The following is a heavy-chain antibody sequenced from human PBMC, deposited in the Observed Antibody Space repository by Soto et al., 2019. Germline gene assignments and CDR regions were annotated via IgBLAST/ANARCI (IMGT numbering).Heavy chain of an antibody. V-gene: IGHV3-30*04. CDR1: GFTFSSYA. D-gene: IGHD3-22*01. CDR2: ISYDGRNK. CDR3: ARGFRGGYDSSGYYPL. J-gene: IGHJ4*01. Sequence: QVQLGESGGGVVQPGRSLRLSCAASGFTFSSYAMHWVRQAPGKGLEWVAVISYDGRNKYYADSVKGRFTISKDNSKNALYLQMNSLRAEDTAVYYCARGFRGGYDSSGYYPLWGHGTLLIVSS.